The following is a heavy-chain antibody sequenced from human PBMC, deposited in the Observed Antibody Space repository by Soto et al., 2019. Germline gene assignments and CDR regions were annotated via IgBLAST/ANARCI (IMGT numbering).Heavy chain of an antibody. CDR2: INPSGGST. V-gene: IGHV1-46*01. Sequence: QVQLVQSGAEVKKPGASVKVSCKASGYTFTSYYMHWVRQAPGQGLEWMGIINPSGGSTSYAQKCQGRVTMTRETSTSTVYMELSSLRSEETAVYYCARDGPPSYDFWSGYWSPYLYYGMDVWGQGTTVTVSS. CDR1: GYTFTSYY. J-gene: IGHJ6*02. D-gene: IGHD3-3*01. CDR3: ARDGPPSYDFWSGYWSPYLYYGMDV.